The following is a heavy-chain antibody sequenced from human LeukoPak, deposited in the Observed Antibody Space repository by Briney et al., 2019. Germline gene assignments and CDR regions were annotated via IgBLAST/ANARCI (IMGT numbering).Heavy chain of an antibody. Sequence: GGSLRLSCAASGFTFSNYWMHWVRQAPGKGLMWVSRINSDGINTSYADSLKGRFTISRDNAKNTLNLQMNSLRAEDTAVYYCARDLGQYYDTSDNWFDPWGQGTLVTVSS. J-gene: IGHJ5*02. V-gene: IGHV3-74*01. CDR2: INSDGINT. CDR1: GFTFSNYW. D-gene: IGHD3-22*01. CDR3: ARDLGQYYDTSDNWFDP.